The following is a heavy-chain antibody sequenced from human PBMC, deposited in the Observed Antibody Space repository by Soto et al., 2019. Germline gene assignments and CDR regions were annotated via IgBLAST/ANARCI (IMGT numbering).Heavy chain of an antibody. J-gene: IGHJ4*02. V-gene: IGHV5-51*01. D-gene: IGHD6-13*01. CDR1: GCSFSSYG. CDR3: AVFRSSWFGEGRLDS. Sequence: VESLNISCKCSGCSFSSYGRGWVRQMPGKGLEWIGVIYPGDSDTRYSPAFQGHVSISADKSTSKAYLQWNSLEASDTAIYYCAVFRSSWFGEGRLDSWGPGTLVPVSS. CDR2: IYPGDSDT.